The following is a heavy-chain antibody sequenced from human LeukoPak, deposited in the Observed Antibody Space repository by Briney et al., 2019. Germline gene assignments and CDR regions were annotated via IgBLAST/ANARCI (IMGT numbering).Heavy chain of an antibody. J-gene: IGHJ4*02. Sequence: ASVEVSCKPSGYTFFSFGVSWVRQAPGQGLEWMGWISAYNGDTKYSQKFQGRVTMTTDTSTSTAYMELRSLRADDTAVYYCARDQTFYFDSGGPNFDFWGQGSLVTVSS. CDR3: ARDQTFYFDSGGPNFDF. D-gene: IGHD3-22*01. V-gene: IGHV1-18*01. CDR1: GYTFFSFG. CDR2: ISAYNGDT.